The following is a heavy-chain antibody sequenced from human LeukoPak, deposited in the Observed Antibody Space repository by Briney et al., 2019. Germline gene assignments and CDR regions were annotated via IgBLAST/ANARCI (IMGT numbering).Heavy chain of an antibody. J-gene: IGHJ6*02. CDR2: ISAYNGNT. CDR3: ARGGILTGYLDYYYYGMDV. CDR1: GYTFTSYG. V-gene: IGHV1-18*03. D-gene: IGHD3-9*01. Sequence: ASVKVSCKASGYTFTSYGISWVRQAPGQGLEWMGWISAYNGNTNYAQKLQGRVTMTTDTSTSTAYMELRSLRSDDMAVYYCARGGILTGYLDYYYYGMDVWGQGTTVTVSS.